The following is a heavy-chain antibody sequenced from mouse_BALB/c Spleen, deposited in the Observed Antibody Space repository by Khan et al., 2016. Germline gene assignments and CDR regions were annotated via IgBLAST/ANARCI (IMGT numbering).Heavy chain of an antibody. J-gene: IGHJ3*01. V-gene: IGHV4-1*02. D-gene: IGHD1-1*01. CDR1: GFAFSRYW. CDR3: ARAGYYGYLVN. CDR2: INPDSSTI. Sequence: EVKLLESGGGLVQPGGSLKLSCEASGFAFSRYWMSCVRQAPGKGLEWIGDINPDSSTINYTPSLKDQFIISRDNAKNTLYMQLRKVNSEDTDLYYCARAGYYGYLVNWGQGTLVTVSP.